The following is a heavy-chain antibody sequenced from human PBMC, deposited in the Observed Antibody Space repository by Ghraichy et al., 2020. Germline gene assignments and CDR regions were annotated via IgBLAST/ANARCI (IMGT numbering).Heavy chain of an antibody. D-gene: IGHD6-19*01. CDR2: INPSGGST. CDR3: ARPIAVAGTRRDAFDI. Sequence: ASVKVSCKASGYTFTSYYMYWVRQAPGQGLEWMGIINPSGGSTSYAQKFQGRVTMTRDTSTSTVYMELSSLRSEDTAVYYCARPIAVAGTRRDAFDIWGQGTMVTVSS. CDR1: GYTFTSYY. J-gene: IGHJ3*02. V-gene: IGHV1-46*01.